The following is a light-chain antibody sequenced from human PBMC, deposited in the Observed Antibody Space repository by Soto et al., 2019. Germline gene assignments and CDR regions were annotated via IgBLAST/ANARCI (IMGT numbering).Light chain of an antibody. J-gene: IGKJ1*01. CDR1: QSISGK. Sequence: EIVMTQSPATLSVSPGERATLSCRASQSISGKLAWYQQKPGQAPRLLIYDTYTRATGSPSRFSGSGSGTEFTLTISSLQSEDSAVSQCQQYSTWLWTFGQGTKVEIK. CDR2: DTY. CDR3: QQYSTWLWT. V-gene: IGKV3-15*01.